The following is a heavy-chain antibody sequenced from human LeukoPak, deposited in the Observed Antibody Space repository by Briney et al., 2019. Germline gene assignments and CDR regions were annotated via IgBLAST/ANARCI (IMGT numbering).Heavy chain of an antibody. CDR2: INSDDSRT. V-gene: IGHV3-74*01. CDR3: ARDPRNVGLAP. D-gene: IGHD2-15*01. CDR1: GFTFSAFW. Sequence: GGSLRLSCAASGFTFSAFWMHWVRQAPGKGLVWVSRINSDDSRTTYADVVKGRFTMSRDNVKNTLYLQMNSLRVEDTAVYYCARDPRNVGLAPWGQGTLVTVSS. J-gene: IGHJ5*02.